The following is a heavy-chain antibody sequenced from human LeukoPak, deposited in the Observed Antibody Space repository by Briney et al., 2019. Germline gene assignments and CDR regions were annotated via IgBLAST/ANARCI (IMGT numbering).Heavy chain of an antibody. Sequence: ASVKVSCKASGYTFTSYGISRVRQAPGQGLEWMGWISAYNGNTNYAQKLQGRVTMTTDTSTSTAYMELRSLRSDDTAVYYCARDYNLLGYCSGGSCSTDYWGQGTLVTVSS. CDR3: ARDYNLLGYCSGGSCSTDY. CDR1: GYTFTSYG. V-gene: IGHV1-18*01. CDR2: ISAYNGNT. D-gene: IGHD2-15*01. J-gene: IGHJ4*02.